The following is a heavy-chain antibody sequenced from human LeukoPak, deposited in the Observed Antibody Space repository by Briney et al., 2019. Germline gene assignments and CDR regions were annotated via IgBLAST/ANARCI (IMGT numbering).Heavy chain of an antibody. D-gene: IGHD6-13*01. V-gene: IGHV3-30*18. CDR3: AKDRYSSSWYPGGYYYYYGMDV. CDR1: GFTFSSYV. J-gene: IGHJ6*02. Sequence: GGSLRLSCAASGFTFSSYVMHWVRQAPGTGLEWVAVISYDGSNKYYADSVKGRFTISRDNSKNTLYLQMNSLRAEDTAVYYCAKDRYSSSWYPGGYYYYYGMDVWGQGTTVTVSS. CDR2: ISYDGSNK.